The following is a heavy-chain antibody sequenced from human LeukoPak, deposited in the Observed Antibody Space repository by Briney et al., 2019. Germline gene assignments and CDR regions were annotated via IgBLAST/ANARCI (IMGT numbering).Heavy chain of an antibody. CDR2: IYYSGST. CDR3: ARDRLDGYNYFSDAFDI. Sequence: SETLSLTCTVSGGSISSSSYYWGWIRQPPGKGLEWIGSIYYSGSTYYNPSLKSRVTISVDTSKNQFSLKLSSVTAADTAVYYCARDRLDGYNYFSDAFDIWGQGTMVTVSS. CDR1: GGSISSSSYY. D-gene: IGHD5-24*01. J-gene: IGHJ3*02. V-gene: IGHV4-39*07.